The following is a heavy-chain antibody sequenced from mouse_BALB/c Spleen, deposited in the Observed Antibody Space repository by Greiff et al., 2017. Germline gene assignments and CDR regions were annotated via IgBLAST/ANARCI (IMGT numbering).Heavy chain of an antibody. CDR1: GFTFSSYT. CDR2: ISSGGSYT. V-gene: IGHV5-6-4*01. J-gene: IGHJ2*01. CDR3: TRDPPY. Sequence: EVKLMESGGGLVKPGGSLKLSCAASGFTFSSYTMSWVRQTPEKRLEWVATISSGGSYTYYPDSVKGRFTISRDNAKNTLYLQMSSLKSEDTAMYYCTRDPPYWGQGTTLTVSS.